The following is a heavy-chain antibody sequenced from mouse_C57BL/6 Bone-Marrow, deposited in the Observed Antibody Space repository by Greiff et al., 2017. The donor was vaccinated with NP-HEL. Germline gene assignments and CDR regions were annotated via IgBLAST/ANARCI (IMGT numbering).Heavy chain of an antibody. CDR1: GFTFSDYG. J-gene: IGHJ3*01. CDR2: ISSGSSTI. Sequence: EVQRVESGGGLVKPGGSLKLSCAASGFTFSDYGMHWVRQAPEKGLEWVAYISSGSSTIYYADTVKGRFTISRDIAKNTLFLQMTILRSEDTAMSYCARGLLEFAYWGQGTLVTVSA. V-gene: IGHV5-17*01. CDR3: ARGLLEFAY. D-gene: IGHD2-3*01.